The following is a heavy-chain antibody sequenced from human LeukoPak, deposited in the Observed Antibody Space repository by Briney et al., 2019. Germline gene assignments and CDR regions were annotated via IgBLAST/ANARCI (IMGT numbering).Heavy chain of an antibody. Sequence: WASVKVSCKASGGTFSSYAISWVRQAPGQGLEWMGGIIPIFGTANYAQKFQGRVTITADESTSTAYMELSSLRSEDTAVYYCAREDDHCTNGVWYSDDAFDIWGQGTMVTVSS. CDR1: GGTFSSYA. D-gene: IGHD2-8*01. CDR2: IIPIFGTA. V-gene: IGHV1-69*13. CDR3: AREDDHCTNGVWYSDDAFDI. J-gene: IGHJ3*02.